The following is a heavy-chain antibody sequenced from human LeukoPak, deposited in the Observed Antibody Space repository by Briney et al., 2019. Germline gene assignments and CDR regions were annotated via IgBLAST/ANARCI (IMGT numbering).Heavy chain of an antibody. D-gene: IGHD3-3*01. CDR3: ARGYDFWSGYSFDY. J-gene: IGHJ4*02. CDR2: IKQDGSEK. CDR1: GFTFSSYW. Sequence: GGSLRLSCAASGFTFSSYWMSWVRQAPGKGLEWVANIKQDGSEKYYVDSVKGRFTISRDNAKNSLYLQMNSLRAEDTAVYYCARGYDFWSGYSFDYWAREPWSPSPQ. V-gene: IGHV3-7*01.